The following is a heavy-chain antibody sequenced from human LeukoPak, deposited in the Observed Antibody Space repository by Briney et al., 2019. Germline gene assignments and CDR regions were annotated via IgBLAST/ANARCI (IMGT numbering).Heavy chain of an antibody. J-gene: IGHJ3*02. CDR3: ARVRITMVRGVIISNGFDI. V-gene: IGHV1-2*02. CDR2: INPNSGGT. CDR1: GYTFTGYY. D-gene: IGHD3-10*01. Sequence: ASVKVSCKASGYTFTGYYMHWVRQAPGQGLEWMGWINPNSGGTNYAQKFQGRVTMTRDTSISTAYMELSRLSSDDTAVYYCARVRITMVRGVIISNGFDIWGQGTMVTVSS.